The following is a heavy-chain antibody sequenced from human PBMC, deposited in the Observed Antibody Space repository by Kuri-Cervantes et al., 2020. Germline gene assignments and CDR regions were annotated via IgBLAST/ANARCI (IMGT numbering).Heavy chain of an antibody. CDR3: ARVKQWQLLSYYYYYGMDV. V-gene: IGHV6-1*01. D-gene: IGHD4-23*01. J-gene: IGHJ6*02. CDR1: GDSVSSNSAA. Sequence: LRLSCAISGDSVSSNSAAWNWIRQSPSRGLEWLGRTYYRSKWYNDYAVSVKSRITINPDTSKNQFSLQLNSVTPEDTAVYYCARVKQWQLLSYYYYYGMDVWGQGTTVTVSS. CDR2: TYYRSKWYN.